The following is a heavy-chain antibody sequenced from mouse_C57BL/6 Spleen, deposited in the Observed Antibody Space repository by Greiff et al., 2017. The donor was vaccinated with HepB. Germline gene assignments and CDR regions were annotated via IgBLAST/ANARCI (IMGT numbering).Heavy chain of an antibody. V-gene: IGHV1-82*01. CDR3: ARKKGHTGPVDY. J-gene: IGHJ2*01. CDR2: IYPGDGDT. Sequence: QVQLKESGPELVKPGASVKISCKASGYAFSSSWMNWVKQRPGKGLEWIGRIYPGDGDTNYNGKFKGKATLTADKSSSTAYMQLSSLTSEDSAVYFCARKKGHTGPVDYWGQGTTLTVSS. CDR1: GYAFSSSW. D-gene: IGHD4-1*01.